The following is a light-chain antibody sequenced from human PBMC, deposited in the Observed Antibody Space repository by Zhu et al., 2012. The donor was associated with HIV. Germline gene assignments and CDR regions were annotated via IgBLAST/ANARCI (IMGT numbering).Light chain of an antibody. CDR2: DAS. CDR1: QDITKF. Sequence: DIQMTQSPSSLSASVGDRVTITCQANQDITKFLNWYQQRPGEAPRLLIYDASNLETGVPSRFSGSGFGADFTFTISSLQPEDIGTYYCQQYDNLPLTFGGGTKVEIK. CDR3: QQYDNLPLT. V-gene: IGKV1-33*01. J-gene: IGKJ4*01.